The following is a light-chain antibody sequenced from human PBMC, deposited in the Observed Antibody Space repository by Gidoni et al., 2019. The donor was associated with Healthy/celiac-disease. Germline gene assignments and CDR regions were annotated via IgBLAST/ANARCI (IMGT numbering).Light chain of an antibody. Sequence: EIVLTQSPATLSLSPGERATLSCRASQSVSSDLAWYQPKPGQAPRLLIYDASNGATGLPARFSGSGSVTDFTLTISSLEPEDFAVYYCQQRSNWPWTFXXXTKVEIK. CDR1: QSVSSD. CDR3: QQRSNWPWT. CDR2: DAS. J-gene: IGKJ1*01. V-gene: IGKV3-11*01.